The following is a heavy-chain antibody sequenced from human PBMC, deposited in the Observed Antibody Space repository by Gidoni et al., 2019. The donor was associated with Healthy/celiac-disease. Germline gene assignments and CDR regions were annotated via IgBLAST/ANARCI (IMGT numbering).Heavy chain of an antibody. CDR1: TFRSSW. D-gene: IGHD3-22*01. CDR2: RKHDGSEK. CDR3: ARDYYDSSGYQPYYFDY. V-gene: IGHV3-7*04. Sequence: TFRSSWMSWVRQAPGKGLEWVANRKHDGSEKYYGASVKGRVTTSRDNANNSLYLQMNSLRAEDTAVYYCARDYYDSSGYQPYYFDYWGQGTLVTVSS. J-gene: IGHJ4*02.